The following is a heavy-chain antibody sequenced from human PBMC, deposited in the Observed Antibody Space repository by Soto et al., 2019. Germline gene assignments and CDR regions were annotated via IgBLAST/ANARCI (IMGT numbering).Heavy chain of an antibody. CDR3: ARDGHAGAAVVY. Sequence: QVQLVQSGAEVKKPGASVKVSCKASGYSFTSYGISWVRQAPGQGLEWMGWISAYNGNTNYAQKLQGRVTMTTDTATSTGYMGLRSLGSDDTAVYYCARDGHAGAAVVYWGQGTLVTVSS. V-gene: IGHV1-18*01. CDR2: ISAYNGNT. CDR1: GYSFTSYG. D-gene: IGHD5-18*01. J-gene: IGHJ4*02.